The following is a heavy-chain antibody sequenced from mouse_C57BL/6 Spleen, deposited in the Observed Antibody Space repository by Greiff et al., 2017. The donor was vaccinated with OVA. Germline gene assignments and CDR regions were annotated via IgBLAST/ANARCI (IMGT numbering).Heavy chain of an antibody. J-gene: IGHJ4*01. CDR2: IDPETGGT. CDR1: GYTFTDYE. CDR3: TRWGLLPDD. V-gene: IGHV1-15*01. D-gene: IGHD2-3*01. Sequence: VQLQQSGAELVRPGASVTLSCKASGYTFTDYEMHWVKQTPVHGLEWIGAIDPETGGTAYNQKFKGKAILTADKSSSTAYMELRSLPSEDSAVYYCTRWGLLPDDWGQGTSVTVSS.